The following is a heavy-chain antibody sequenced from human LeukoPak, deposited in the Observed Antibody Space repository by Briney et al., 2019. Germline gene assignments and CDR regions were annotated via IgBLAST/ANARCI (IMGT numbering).Heavy chain of an antibody. CDR3: ARLYEF. V-gene: IGHV4-39*01. CDR1: GASIISGNYF. CDR2: WHHSGIT. Sequence: SETLSLTCTVSGASIISGNYFWGWVRQPPGKRLEWIGSWHHSGITDYNPSLKSRVTIVADTSKNQFSLKLASVAAADSAVYFCARLYEFWGQGTLVTVSS. J-gene: IGHJ4*02. D-gene: IGHD3-10*01.